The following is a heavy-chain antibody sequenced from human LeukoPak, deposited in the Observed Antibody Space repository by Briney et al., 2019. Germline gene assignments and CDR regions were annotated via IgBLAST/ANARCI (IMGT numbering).Heavy chain of an antibody. CDR3: ARGFVWGSEGDYFDY. CDR1: GFTFSSHE. V-gene: IGHV3-48*03. J-gene: IGHJ4*02. Sequence: PGGSLRFSCAASGFTFSSHEMNWVRQAPGKGLEWVSYISSSGSTIYYADSVKGRFSISRDNAKNSLYLQMNSLRAEDTAVYYCARGFVWGSEGDYFDYWGQGTLVTVSS. CDR2: ISSSGSTI. D-gene: IGHD3-16*01.